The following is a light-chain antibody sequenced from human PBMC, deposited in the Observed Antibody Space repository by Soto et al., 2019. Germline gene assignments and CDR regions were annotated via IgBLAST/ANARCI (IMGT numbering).Light chain of an antibody. CDR3: QQYYSTPPT. CDR1: QSVLYSSNNENY. J-gene: IGKJ1*01. Sequence: DIVMTQSPDSLAVSLGERATINCKSSQSVLYSSNNENYLAWYQQKPGQPPNLLIYWASTRESGVPDRFSGSGSGTDVTLNISSLQAEDVAVYYCQQYYSTPPTFGQGTKVEIK. CDR2: WAS. V-gene: IGKV4-1*01.